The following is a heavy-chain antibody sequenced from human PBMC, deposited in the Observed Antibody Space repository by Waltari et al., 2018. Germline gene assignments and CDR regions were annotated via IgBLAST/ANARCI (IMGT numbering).Heavy chain of an antibody. D-gene: IGHD2-15*01. V-gene: IGHV1-3*01. CDR1: GYTFTSYA. Sequence: QVQLVQSGAEVKKPGASVKVSYKASGYTFTSYAMHWVRQAPGQRLEWMGWINGGNGNTKYSQKFQGRVTITRDTSASTAYMELSSLRSEDTAVYYCARGGFSRVVVVPNWFDPWGQGTLVTVSS. J-gene: IGHJ5*02. CDR3: ARGGFSRVVVVPNWFDP. CDR2: INGGNGNT.